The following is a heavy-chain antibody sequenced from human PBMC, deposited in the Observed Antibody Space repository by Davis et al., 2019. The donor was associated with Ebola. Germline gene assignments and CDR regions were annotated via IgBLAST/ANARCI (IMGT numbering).Heavy chain of an antibody. Sequence: GESLKISCAASGFTFSGSAMHWVRQAPGKGLEWVSYISSSGSTIYYADSVKGRFTISRDNAKNSLYLQMNSLRAEDTAVYYCARDVLWWNGGDSWYFDLWGRGTLVTVSS. D-gene: IGHD2-21*01. CDR1: GFTFSGSA. CDR2: ISSSGSTI. V-gene: IGHV3-48*04. CDR3: ARDVLWWNGGDSWYFDL. J-gene: IGHJ2*01.